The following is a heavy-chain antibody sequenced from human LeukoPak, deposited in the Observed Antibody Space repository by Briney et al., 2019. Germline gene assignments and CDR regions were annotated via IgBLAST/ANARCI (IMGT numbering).Heavy chain of an antibody. CDR2: INPSGGST. V-gene: IGHV1-46*01. Sequence: ASVKVSCKASGYTFTSYYMHWVRQAPGQGLEWMGIINPSGGSTSYAQKFQGRVTMTRDTSTSTAYMELRSLRSDDTAVYYCASGRDGYNYRKIGLDYWGQGTLVTVSS. CDR1: GYTFTSYY. CDR3: ASGRDGYNYRKIGLDY. D-gene: IGHD5-24*01. J-gene: IGHJ4*02.